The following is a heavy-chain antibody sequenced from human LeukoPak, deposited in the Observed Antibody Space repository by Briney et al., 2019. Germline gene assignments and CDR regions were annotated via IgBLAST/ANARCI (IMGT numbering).Heavy chain of an antibody. D-gene: IGHD4-17*01. CDR1: GFIFSSFT. Sequence: GGSLRLSCAASGFIFSSFTMNWVRQALGKGLEWVSSINSGSNSIYYADSVKGRFTISRDNAKNSLYLQMNSLRAEDTAVYYCTRGSYGDYGYWGQGALVTVSS. V-gene: IGHV3-21*01. CDR2: INSGSNSI. J-gene: IGHJ4*02. CDR3: TRGSYGDYGY.